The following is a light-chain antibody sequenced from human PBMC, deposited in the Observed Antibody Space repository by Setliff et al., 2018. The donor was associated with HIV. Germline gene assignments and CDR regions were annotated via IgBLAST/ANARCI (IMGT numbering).Light chain of an antibody. V-gene: IGLV1-44*01. Sequence: QSALAQPPSASGAPGQRVTISCSGSSANIGNDSVNWYQQLPGTAPKLLSYDNNQRPSGVPDRFSGSKSGTSASLAISGLQSEDEADYYCAAWDDSLNGVAFGGGTK. CDR2: DNN. CDR3: AAWDDSLNGVA. J-gene: IGLJ2*01. CDR1: SANIGNDS.